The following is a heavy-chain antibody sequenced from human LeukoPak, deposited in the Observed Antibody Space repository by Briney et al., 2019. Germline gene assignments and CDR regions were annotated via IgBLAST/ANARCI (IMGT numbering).Heavy chain of an antibody. J-gene: IGHJ4*02. V-gene: IGHV4-31*03. CDR2: IYYSGST. Sequence: SQTLSLTCTVSGGSISSCGYYWSWIRQHPGKGLEWIGYIYYSGSTYYNPSLKSRVTISVDTSKNQFSLKLSSVTAADTAVYYCARGAPSARLRWGQGTLVTVSS. CDR1: GGSISSCGYY. D-gene: IGHD2-15*01. CDR3: ARGAPSARLR.